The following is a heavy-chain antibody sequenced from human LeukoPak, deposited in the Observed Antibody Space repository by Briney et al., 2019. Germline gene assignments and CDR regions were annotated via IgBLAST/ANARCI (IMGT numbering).Heavy chain of an antibody. CDR2: IYHSGST. V-gene: IGHV4-38-2*02. J-gene: IGHJ3*02. CDR3: ASLTTAEAFDI. Sequence: PSETLSLTCTVSGYSISSGYYWGWIRQPPGKGLEWIGRIYHSGSTYSNPSLKSRVTISVDTSKNQFSLKLSSVTAADTAVYYCASLTTAEAFDIWGQGTMVTVSS. CDR1: GYSISSGYY. D-gene: IGHD3-22*01.